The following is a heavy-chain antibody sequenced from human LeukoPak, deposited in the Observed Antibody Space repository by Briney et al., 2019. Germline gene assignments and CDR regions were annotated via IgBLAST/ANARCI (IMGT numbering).Heavy chain of an antibody. Sequence: KXGGSLRLSCAASGFTFSNYYMNWVRQAPGKGLEWVSSISSGSNYIYYADSLKGRFTISRDNAKNSLYLQMNSLRAEDTAVYHSPTGVRGYNSALDYWGQRTLVTVSP. CDR3: PTGVRGYNSALDY. D-gene: IGHD6-19*01. CDR2: ISSGSNYI. V-gene: IGHV3-21*01. J-gene: IGHJ4*02. CDR1: GFTFSNYY.